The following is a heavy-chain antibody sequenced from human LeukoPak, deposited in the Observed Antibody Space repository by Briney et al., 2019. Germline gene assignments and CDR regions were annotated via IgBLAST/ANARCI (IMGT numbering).Heavy chain of an antibody. V-gene: IGHV3-74*01. J-gene: IGHJ5*02. CDR2: INSDGSST. D-gene: IGHD1-26*01. Sequence: PGGSLRLSCAASGFTFSNYWMHWVRQAPGKGLVWVSRINSDGSSTSYADSVKGRFTISRDNAKNSVYLQMSSLRAEDTAVYYCATNEWELLKSWGQGTLVTVSS. CDR3: ATNEWELLKS. CDR1: GFTFSNYW.